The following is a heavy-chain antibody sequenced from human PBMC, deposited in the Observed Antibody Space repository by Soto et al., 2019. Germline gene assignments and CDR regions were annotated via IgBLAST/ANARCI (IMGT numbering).Heavy chain of an antibody. CDR3: ARDSLRYFDWKSYYYGMDV. Sequence: GGSLRLSCAASGFTFSSYGMHWVRQAPGKGLEWVAVIWYDGSNKYYADSVKGRFTISRDNSKNTLYLQMNSLRAEDTAVYYFARDSLRYFDWKSYYYGMDVWGQGTTVTVSS. V-gene: IGHV3-33*01. CDR2: IWYDGSNK. D-gene: IGHD3-9*01. J-gene: IGHJ6*02. CDR1: GFTFSSYG.